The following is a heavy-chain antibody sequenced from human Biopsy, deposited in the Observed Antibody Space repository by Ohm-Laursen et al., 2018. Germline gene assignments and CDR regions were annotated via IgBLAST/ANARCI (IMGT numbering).Heavy chain of an antibody. J-gene: IGHJ4*02. CDR3: ARDER. D-gene: IGHD5-24*01. CDR2: INPDGSVK. Sequence: GSLRLSCTASGFMFSASWISWVRQAPGKGLEWVANINPDGSVKYFADSVKGRFTISRDNAENSMYLQMSSLTADDTAVYYCARDERWGQGTLVTVSS. CDR1: GFMFSASW. V-gene: IGHV3-7*01.